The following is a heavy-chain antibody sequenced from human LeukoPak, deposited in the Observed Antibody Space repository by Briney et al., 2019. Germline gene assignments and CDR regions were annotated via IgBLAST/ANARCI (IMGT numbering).Heavy chain of an antibody. CDR2: KYHSGST. V-gene: IGHV4-4*02. CDR1: GGSISSRNW. J-gene: IGHJ5*02. D-gene: IGHD4-17*01. CDR3: ARISRGPTVTTSS. Sequence: PSGTLSLTCAVSGGSISSRNWWSWVRQPPGKGLEWIGEKYHSGSTNYNPSLKSRVTISVDTSKNQFSLKLSSVTAADTAVYYCARISRGPTVTTSSWGQGTLVTVSS.